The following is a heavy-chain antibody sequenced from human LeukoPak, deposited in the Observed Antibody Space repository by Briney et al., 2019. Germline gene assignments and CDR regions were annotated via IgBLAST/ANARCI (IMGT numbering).Heavy chain of an antibody. J-gene: IGHJ4*02. CDR3: ARWPGPRWFGDYYFDY. CDR2: ISAYNGNT. V-gene: IGHV1-18*01. CDR1: GYTFTSYG. Sequence: ASVKVSCKASGYTFTSYGISWVGQAPGQGLEWMGWISAYNGNTNYAQKLQGRVTMTTDTSTSTAYMELRSLRSDDTAVYYCARWPGPRWFGDYYFDYWGQGTLVTVSS. D-gene: IGHD3-10*01.